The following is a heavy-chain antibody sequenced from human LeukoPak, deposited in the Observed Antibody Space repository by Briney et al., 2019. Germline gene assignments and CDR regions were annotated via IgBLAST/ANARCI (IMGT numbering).Heavy chain of an antibody. J-gene: IGHJ3*01. V-gene: IGHV6-1*01. D-gene: IGHD3-10*01. CDR2: TYYRSKWYY. CDR1: GDSVSRTDGG. CDR3: ARGGLVRGSINSFIAFDV. Sequence: PSQTLSLTYAISGDSVSRTDGGWNWIRQSPSRGLEWLGRTYYRSKWYYDDALSVESRISIKPDTSKNQLTLQLNSVTPEDTALYFCARGGLVRGSINSFIAFDVWGQGIMVTVSS.